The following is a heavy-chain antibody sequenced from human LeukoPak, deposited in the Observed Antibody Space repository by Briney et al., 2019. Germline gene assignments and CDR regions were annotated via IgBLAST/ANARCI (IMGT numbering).Heavy chain of an antibody. D-gene: IGHD2-8*02. CDR1: GFTFSSYA. V-gene: IGHV3-30-3*01. CDR2: ISYDGSNK. Sequence: PGGSLRLSCAASGFTFSSYAMHWVRQAPGKGLEGVAVISYDGSNKYYADSVKGRFTISRDNSKNTLYLQMNSLRAEDTAVYYCARPYRPGGAIDYWGQGTLVTVSS. J-gene: IGHJ4*02. CDR3: ARPYRPGGAIDY.